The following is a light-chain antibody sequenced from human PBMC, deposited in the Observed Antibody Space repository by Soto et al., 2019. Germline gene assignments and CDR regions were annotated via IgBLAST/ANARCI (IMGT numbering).Light chain of an antibody. V-gene: IGLV2-8*01. CDR1: ISDIGGYRY. CDR3: SSYRGYNNYLV. Sequence: QSALTQPPSASGSPGQSVTISCTGTISDIGGYRYVSWYQQYPGKAPKLIISDVNKRPSGVPDRFSASKSGNTASLTVSGLQAEDEAEYDCSSYRGYNNYLVFGTGTKLTVL. J-gene: IGLJ1*01. CDR2: DVN.